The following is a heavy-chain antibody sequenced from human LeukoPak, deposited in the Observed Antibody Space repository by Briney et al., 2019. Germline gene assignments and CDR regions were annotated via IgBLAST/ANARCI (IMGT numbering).Heavy chain of an antibody. Sequence: SETLSLTCAVYGGSFSGHYWSWIRQPPGKGLEWIGEINHSGSTNYNPSLKSRVTISVDTSKNQFSLKLSSVTAADTAVYYCARGGGITIFGVVISPFDYWGQGTLVTVSS. V-gene: IGHV4-34*01. CDR3: ARGGGITIFGVVISPFDY. J-gene: IGHJ4*02. CDR1: GGSFSGHY. CDR2: INHSGST. D-gene: IGHD3-3*01.